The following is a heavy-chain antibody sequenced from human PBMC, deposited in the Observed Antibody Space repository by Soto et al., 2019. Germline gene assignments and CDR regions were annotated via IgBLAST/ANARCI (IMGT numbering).Heavy chain of an antibody. Sequence: QVQLVQSGAEVKKPGSSVKVSCKASGDTFISYAISWVRQAPGQGPEWMGGLIPIFDTPTYAQKFQGRVTITADESTSTAYMELSSLKFEDTAVYYCARALGERRFGAMDVWGQGTTVTVSS. V-gene: IGHV1-69*01. CDR2: LIPIFDTP. CDR3: ARALGERRFGAMDV. J-gene: IGHJ6*02. CDR1: GDTFISYA. D-gene: IGHD3-10*01.